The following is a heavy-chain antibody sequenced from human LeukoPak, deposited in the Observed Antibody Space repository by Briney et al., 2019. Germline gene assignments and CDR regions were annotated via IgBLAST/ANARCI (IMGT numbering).Heavy chain of an antibody. CDR3: ATDRGSVDTKYYYGMDV. J-gene: IGHJ6*02. D-gene: IGHD5-18*01. CDR2: FDPEDGET. CDR1: GYTLTELS. Sequence: ASVKVSCKVSGYTLTELSMHWVRQAPGKGLEWMGGFDPEDGETIYAQKFQGRVTMTEDTSTDTAYMELSSLRSEDTAVYYCATDRGSVDTKYYYGMDVWGQGTTVTVSS. V-gene: IGHV1-24*01.